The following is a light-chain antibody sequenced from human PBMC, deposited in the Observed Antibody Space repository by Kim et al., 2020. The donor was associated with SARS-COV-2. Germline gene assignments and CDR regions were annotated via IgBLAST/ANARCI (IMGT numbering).Light chain of an antibody. CDR3: QQFNAFPIT. CDR2: GAS. Sequence: ASIGDRATLTCRASEGIAKSLAWFQQKPGTAPNCLIYGASTLEPGVPSRFIGRRSGTEFTLTISSLQPEDFATYYCQQFNAFPITFGQGTRLEIK. CDR1: EGIAKS. V-gene: IGKV1-16*01. J-gene: IGKJ5*01.